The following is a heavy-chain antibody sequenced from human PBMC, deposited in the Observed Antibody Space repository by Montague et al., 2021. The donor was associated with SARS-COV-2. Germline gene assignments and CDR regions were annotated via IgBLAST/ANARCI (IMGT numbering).Heavy chain of an antibody. CDR3: ARTYYDILTGYYTYDY. CDR2: IDWYDDK. CDR1: GFSLSTSGMC. J-gene: IGHJ4*02. V-gene: IGHV2-70*01. Sequence: PALVKPTQTLTLTCTFSGFSLSTSGMCVSWILQPPGKALEWLALIDWYDDKYYSTSLKTRLTISNDTSKNQVVLTMTNMDPVDTATYYCARTYYDILTGYYTYDYWGQGTLVTVSS. D-gene: IGHD3-9*01.